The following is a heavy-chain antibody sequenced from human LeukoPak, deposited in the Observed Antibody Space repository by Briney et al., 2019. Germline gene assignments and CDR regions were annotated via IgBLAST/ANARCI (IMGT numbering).Heavy chain of an antibody. V-gene: IGHV3-23*01. J-gene: IGHJ4*02. CDR3: AKDRRITFGGVIDPFDY. Sequence: GGSLRLSCGASGFTFSSYAMSWVRQAPGKGLEWVSAISGSGGSTYYADSVKGRFTISRDNSKNTLYLQMNSLRAEDTAVYYCAKDRRITFGGVIDPFDYWGQGTLVTVSS. D-gene: IGHD3-16*02. CDR2: ISGSGGST. CDR1: GFTFSSYA.